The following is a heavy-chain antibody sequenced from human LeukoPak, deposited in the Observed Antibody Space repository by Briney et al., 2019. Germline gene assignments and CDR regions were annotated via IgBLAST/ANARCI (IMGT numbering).Heavy chain of an antibody. CDR2: IKSKTDGGTT. D-gene: IGHD3-9*01. CDR3: TTDPYDMPDY. Sequence: GGSLRLSCAASGFTFSSYSMYWVRQAPGKGLEWVGRIKSKTDGGTTDYAAPVKGRFTISRDDSKNTLYLQMNSLKTEDTAVYYCTTDPYDMPDYWGQGTLVTVSS. J-gene: IGHJ4*02. CDR1: GFTFSSYS. V-gene: IGHV3-15*07.